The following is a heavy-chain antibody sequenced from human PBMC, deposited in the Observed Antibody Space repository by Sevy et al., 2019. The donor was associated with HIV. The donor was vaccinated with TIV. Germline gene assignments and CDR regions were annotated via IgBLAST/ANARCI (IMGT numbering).Heavy chain of an antibody. D-gene: IGHD3-22*01. CDR1: GGSISSYY. Sequence: SETLSLTCTVSGGSISSYYWSWIRQPPGKGLEWIGYIYYSGSTNYNPSLKSRVTISVDTSKNQFSLKLSSVTAADTAMYYCARVDDYYDSSGSIRPYYFDYWGQGTLVTVSS. V-gene: IGHV4-59*13. CDR3: ARVDDYYDSSGSIRPYYFDY. J-gene: IGHJ4*02. CDR2: IYYSGST.